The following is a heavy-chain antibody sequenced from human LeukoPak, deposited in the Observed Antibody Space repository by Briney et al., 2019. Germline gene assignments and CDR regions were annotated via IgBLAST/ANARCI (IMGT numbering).Heavy chain of an antibody. V-gene: IGHV4-30-4*01. CDR3: ARVPRYYYGMDV. J-gene: IGHJ6*02. CDR2: IYYSGSP. CDR1: GGSLNSGDYF. Sequence: SQTLSLTCTVSGGSLNSGDYFGRWIRQPPGRGLEWIGYIYYSGSPYYNPYLKTRVTISVDTSKNQFSLKLSSVTAADTAMYYCARVPRYYYGMDVWGQGTTVTVSS.